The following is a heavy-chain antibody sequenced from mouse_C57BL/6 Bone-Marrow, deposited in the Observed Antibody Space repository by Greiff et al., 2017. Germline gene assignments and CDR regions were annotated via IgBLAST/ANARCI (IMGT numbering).Heavy chain of an antibody. D-gene: IGHD2-5*01. V-gene: IGHV2-2*01. J-gene: IGHJ3*01. CDR2: IWSGGST. CDR1: GFSLTSYG. CDR3: ASLYSNYGGFAY. Sequence: QVQLQQSGPGLVQPSQSLSITCTVSGFSLTSYGVHWVRQSPGKGLEWLGVIWSGGSTDYNAAFISRLSISKDNSKSQVFFKMNILQADDTAIYYCASLYSNYGGFAYWGQGTLVTVSA.